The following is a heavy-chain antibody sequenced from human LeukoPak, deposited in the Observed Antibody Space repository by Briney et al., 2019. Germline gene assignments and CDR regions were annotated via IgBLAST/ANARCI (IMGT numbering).Heavy chain of an antibody. CDR1: SYTFTSYG. CDR3: TRDPVSSSGWWEFDY. D-gene: IGHD6-19*01. CDR2: ISAYNGNT. J-gene: IGHJ4*02. V-gene: IGHV1-18*01. Sequence: GASVKVSCKASSYTFTSYGISWVRQAPGQGLEWMGWISAYNGNTNYAQKLQGRVTMTTDTSTSTAYMELRSLRSDDTAVYYCTRDPVSSSGWWEFDYWGQGTLVTVSS.